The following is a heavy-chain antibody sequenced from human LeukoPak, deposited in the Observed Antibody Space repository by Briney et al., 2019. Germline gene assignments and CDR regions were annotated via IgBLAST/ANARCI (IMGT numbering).Heavy chain of an antibody. J-gene: IGHJ4*02. CDR1: GYTFTSYS. Sequence: ASVKVSCKASGYTFTSYSIHWVGQAPGQGLEWMAIINPSGGSTTYSQQFQGRITMTKDTSTSTVYMELSSLRSEDTAVYYCARDLGGVGATTDYFDYWGQGTLVTVSS. D-gene: IGHD1-26*01. V-gene: IGHV1-46*01. CDR2: INPSGGST. CDR3: ARDLGGVGATTDYFDY.